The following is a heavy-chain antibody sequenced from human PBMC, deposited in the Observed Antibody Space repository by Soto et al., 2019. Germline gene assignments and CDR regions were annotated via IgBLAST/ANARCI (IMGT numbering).Heavy chain of an antibody. CDR1: GYTFTGYY. V-gene: IGHV1-2*02. CDR2: INPNSGGT. J-gene: IGHJ5*02. Sequence: ASVKVSCKASGYTFTGYYMHWVRQAPGQGLEWMGWINPNSGGTNYAQKFQGRVTMTRDTSISTAYMELSRLRSDDTAVYYCARGGLYNWNDDWFDPWGQGTLVTVLL. D-gene: IGHD1-1*01. CDR3: ARGGLYNWNDDWFDP.